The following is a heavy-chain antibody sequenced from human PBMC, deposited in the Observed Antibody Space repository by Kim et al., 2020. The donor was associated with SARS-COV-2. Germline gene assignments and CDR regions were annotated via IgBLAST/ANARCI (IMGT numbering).Heavy chain of an antibody. CDR2: IDPSDSYT. V-gene: IGHV5-10-1*01. D-gene: IGHD3-22*01. Sequence: GESLKISCKGSGYSFTSYWISWVRQMPGKGLEWMGRIDPSDSYTNYSPSFQGHVTISADKSISTAYLQWSSLKASDTAMYYCARHPYYYDSSGYYNYLGWDYWGQGTLVTVSS. CDR1: GYSFTSYW. J-gene: IGHJ4*02. CDR3: ARHPYYYDSSGYYNYLGWDY.